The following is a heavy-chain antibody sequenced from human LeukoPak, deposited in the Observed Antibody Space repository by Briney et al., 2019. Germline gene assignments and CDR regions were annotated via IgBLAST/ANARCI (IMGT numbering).Heavy chain of an antibody. J-gene: IGHJ4*02. Sequence: GGSLRLSCAASGFTFSNYARSWVRPVPGRDLEWVLTIRSRGDSTYDADPVKGRFTISRNNSKNSRYLQMNSVRAENTAVYYCAKGPRPDITVAHTVEKWGQGTLVTVSS. CDR1: GFTFSNYA. V-gene: IGHV3-23*01. CDR3: AKGPRPDITVAHTVEK. CDR2: IRSRGDST. D-gene: IGHD6-19*01.